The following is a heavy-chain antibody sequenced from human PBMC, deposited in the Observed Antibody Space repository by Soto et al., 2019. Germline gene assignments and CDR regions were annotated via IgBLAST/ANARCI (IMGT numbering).Heavy chain of an antibody. V-gene: IGHV3-7*01. CDR1: GFTFSSYW. J-gene: IGHJ4*02. CDR3: ARCASVDLYDFWLQDY. Sequence: QTGGSLRLSCAASGFTFSSYWMSWVRQAPGKGLEWVANIKQDGSEKYYVDSVKGRFTISRDNAKNSLYLQMNSLRAEDTAVYYCARCASVDLYDFWLQDYWGQGTLVTVSS. D-gene: IGHD3-3*01. CDR2: IKQDGSEK.